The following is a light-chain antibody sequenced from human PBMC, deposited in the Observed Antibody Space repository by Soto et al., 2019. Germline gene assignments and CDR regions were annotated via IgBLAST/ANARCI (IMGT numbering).Light chain of an antibody. V-gene: IGKV1-5*01. Sequence: DIQMTQFPSTLSASVGARVTITCWASQSVGSWLAWYQQKPGKAPNLLIYDVSSLQSGGPSRFRGRGSGTQFTLTFRSLQPDDFATYYCQQYKNYPWTFGQGTQVQVK. J-gene: IGKJ1*01. CDR3: QQYKNYPWT. CDR1: QSVGSW. CDR2: DVS.